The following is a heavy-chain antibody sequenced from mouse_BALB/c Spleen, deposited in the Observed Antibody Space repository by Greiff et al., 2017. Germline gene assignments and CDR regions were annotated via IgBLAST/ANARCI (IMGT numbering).Heavy chain of an antibody. Sequence: EVQLQQSGPELVKPGASVKVSCKASGYAFTSYNMYWVKQSHGKSLEWIGYIDPYNGGTSYNQKFKGKATLTVDKSSSTAYMQLNSLTSEDSAVYYCARRGTTATAWFAYWGQGTLVTVSA. CDR3: ARRGTTATAWFAY. V-gene: IGHV1S135*01. CDR2: IDPYNGGT. J-gene: IGHJ3*01. D-gene: IGHD1-2*01. CDR1: GYAFTSYN.